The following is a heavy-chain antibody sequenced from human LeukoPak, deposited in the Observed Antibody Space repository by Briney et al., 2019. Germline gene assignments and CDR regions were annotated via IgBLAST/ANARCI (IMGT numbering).Heavy chain of an antibody. CDR1: GFTFSSYA. J-gene: IGHJ4*02. V-gene: IGHV3-30-3*01. D-gene: IGHD4-17*01. CDR2: ISYDGSIK. CDR3: AREMTPVTRYFDY. Sequence: GGSLRLSCAASGFTFSSYAMHWVRQAPGKGLEWVAVISYDGSIKYYADSAKGRFTISRDTSKDTLYLQMNSLIADDTAAYYCAREMTPVTRYFDYWGQGTLVTVSS.